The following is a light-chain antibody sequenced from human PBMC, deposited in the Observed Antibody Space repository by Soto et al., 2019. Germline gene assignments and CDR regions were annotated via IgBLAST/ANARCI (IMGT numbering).Light chain of an antibody. Sequence: DIQMTQSPSTLSASVGDRVTITCRASQSISNWLAWYQQKPGKAPKLLIYKASSLESGVLSRFSGSGSGTEFTLTISSLQPDDFATYYCQQYNSYLWTFGQGTKVEIK. CDR3: QQYNSYLWT. CDR1: QSISNW. CDR2: KAS. J-gene: IGKJ1*01. V-gene: IGKV1-5*03.